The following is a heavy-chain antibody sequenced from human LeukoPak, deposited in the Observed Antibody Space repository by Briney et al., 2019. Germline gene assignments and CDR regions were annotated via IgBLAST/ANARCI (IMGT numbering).Heavy chain of an antibody. CDR2: IYYSGST. J-gene: IGHJ5*02. Sequence: RASETLSLTCTVSGGSISSSSYYWGWIRQPPGKGLEWIGSIYYSGSTYYNPSLKSRVTISVDTSKNQFSLKLSSVTAADTAVYYCARDARRGWFDPWGQGTLVTVSS. V-gene: IGHV4-39*07. D-gene: IGHD3-10*01. CDR1: GGSISSSSYY. CDR3: ARDARRGWFDP.